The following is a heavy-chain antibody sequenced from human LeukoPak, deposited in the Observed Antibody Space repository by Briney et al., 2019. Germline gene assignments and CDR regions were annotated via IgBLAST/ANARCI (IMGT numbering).Heavy chain of an antibody. Sequence: SETLSFTCTVSGGSISSYYWSWIRQPPGKGLEWIGYIYYSGSTNYNPSLKSRVTISVDTSKNQFSLKLSSVTAADTAVYYCARLLYSSGWYCFDYWGQGTLVTVSS. CDR1: GGSISSYY. CDR3: ARLLYSSGWYCFDY. CDR2: IYYSGST. D-gene: IGHD6-19*01. V-gene: IGHV4-59*08. J-gene: IGHJ4*01.